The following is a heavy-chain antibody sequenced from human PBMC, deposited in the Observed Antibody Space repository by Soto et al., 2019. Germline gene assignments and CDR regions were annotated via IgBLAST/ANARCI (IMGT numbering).Heavy chain of an antibody. V-gene: IGHV1-18*01. D-gene: IGHD3-16*01. CDR1: GYPFTNFG. CDR3: ARGGTPIDY. J-gene: IGHJ4*02. Sequence: QVQLVQSGAEVKKPGASVKVSCKTSGYPFTNFGISWVRQAPGQGLERMGWISTYNGNTNYAQKFQGSVTMTTDTSTSTDDMELRSLRSDDTAVYYWARGGTPIDYWGQGTLLTVSS. CDR2: ISTYNGNT.